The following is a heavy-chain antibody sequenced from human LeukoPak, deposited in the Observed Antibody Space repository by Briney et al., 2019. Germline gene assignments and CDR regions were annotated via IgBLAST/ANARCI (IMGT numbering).Heavy chain of an antibody. CDR2: ISGSGGST. J-gene: IGHJ4*02. D-gene: IGHD2-2*01. CDR1: GFTFSSYA. Sequence: GGSLRLSCAASGFTFSSYAMSWVRQAPGKGLEWVSAISGSGGSTYYADSVKGRFTISRDNSKNTLYLQMNSLRAEDTAVYYCAKLGRSCSSTSCYYFDYWGQGTLVTVSS. CDR3: AKLGRSCSSTSCYYFDY. V-gene: IGHV3-23*01.